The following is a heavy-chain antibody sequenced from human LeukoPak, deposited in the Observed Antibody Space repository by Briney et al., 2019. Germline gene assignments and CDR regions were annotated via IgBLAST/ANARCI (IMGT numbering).Heavy chain of an antibody. CDR1: GGTFSSYA. J-gene: IGHJ4*02. CDR3: ARDGISSGWKEFDY. CDR2: VIPILGIA. D-gene: IGHD6-19*01. V-gene: IGHV1-69*04. Sequence: SVKVSCKASGGTFSSYAISWVRQAPGQGLEWMGRVIPILGIANYAQKFQGRVTITADKSTSTAYMELSSLRSEDTAVYYCARDGISSGWKEFDYWGQGTLVTVSS.